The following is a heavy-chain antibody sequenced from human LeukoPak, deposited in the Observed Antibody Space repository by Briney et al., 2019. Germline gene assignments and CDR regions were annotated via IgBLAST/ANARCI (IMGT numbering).Heavy chain of an antibody. D-gene: IGHD1-1*01. CDR1: GYTFTSYG. CDR3: ARARERYPNWFDP. CDR2: IIPIFGTA. Sequence: GASVKVSCKASGYTFTSYGISWVRQAPGQGLEWMGGIIPIFGTANYAQKFQGRVTITADESTSTAYMELSSQRSEDTAVYYCARARERYPNWFDPWGQGTLVTVSS. V-gene: IGHV1-69*13. J-gene: IGHJ5*02.